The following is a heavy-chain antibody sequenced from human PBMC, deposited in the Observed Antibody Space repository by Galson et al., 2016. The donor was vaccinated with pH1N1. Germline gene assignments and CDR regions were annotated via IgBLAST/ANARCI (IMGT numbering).Heavy chain of an antibody. CDR1: GFTFTAYS. V-gene: IGHV3-21*01. D-gene: IGHD3-10*01. Sequence: SLRLSCAASGFTFTAYSMNWVRQAPGKGLEWVASITSNSFHIYYADSLKGRFTISRDNSKNTLYLQVNSLRTEDTAVFYCAREDWSYSDTYYNGMDVWGQGTTVTVSS. CDR3: AREDWSYSDTYYNGMDV. CDR2: ITSNSFHI. J-gene: IGHJ6*02.